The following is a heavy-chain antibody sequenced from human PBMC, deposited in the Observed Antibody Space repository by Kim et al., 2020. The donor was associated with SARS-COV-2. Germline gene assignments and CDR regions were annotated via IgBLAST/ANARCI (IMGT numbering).Heavy chain of an antibody. J-gene: IGHJ3*02. CDR3: ASGRCSGPTCFVGDCFDI. CDR1: EFTFTDHC. CDR2: ISQDGGET. Sequence: GGSLRLSCAASEFTFTDHCMNWVRQAPGKGLEWVASISQDGGETYYVDSVKGRFTISRDNTKNSLSLEMRSLRVEDTGLYFCASGRCSGPTCFVGDCFDIWGQGTNVTVTS. D-gene: IGHD3-10*01. V-gene: IGHV3-7*01.